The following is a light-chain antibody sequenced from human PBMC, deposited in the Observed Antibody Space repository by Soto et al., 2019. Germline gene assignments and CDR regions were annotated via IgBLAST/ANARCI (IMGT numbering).Light chain of an antibody. J-gene: IGLJ1*01. Sequence: QSALTQPASVSGSPGQSITISCTGTTSDVGGYNYVSWYQQHPGKVPKLLIHEVSNRPSGVSNRFSGSKSGNTASLPISGLQAEDEADYYCLSKTSSISYVFGTGTKLTFL. CDR1: TSDVGGYNY. V-gene: IGLV2-14*01. CDR2: EVS. CDR3: LSKTSSISYV.